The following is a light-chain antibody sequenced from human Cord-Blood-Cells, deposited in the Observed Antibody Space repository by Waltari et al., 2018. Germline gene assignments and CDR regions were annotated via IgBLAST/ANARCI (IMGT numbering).Light chain of an antibody. CDR3: QSYDSSLSEV. J-gene: IGLJ2*01. CDR2: GNS. V-gene: IGLV1-40*01. Sequence: QSVLTQPPSVSGAPGQRVTISCTGSSSNIGAGYDVHWYQQLPGTAPKLLIYGNSNRPSGVPDRFSGCKSGTSASLAITGLQAEDEADYYCQSYDSSLSEVFGGGTKLTVL. CDR1: SSNIGAGYD.